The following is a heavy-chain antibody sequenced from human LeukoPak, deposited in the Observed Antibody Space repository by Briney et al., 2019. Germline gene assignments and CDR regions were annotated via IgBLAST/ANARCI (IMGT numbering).Heavy chain of an antibody. V-gene: IGHV1-8*01. CDR2: MNPNSGNT. Sequence: ASVKVSCKASGYTFTSYDINWVRQATGQGLEWMGWMNPNSGNTGYAQKFQGRVTMTRDMSTSTVYMELSSLRSEDTAVYYCARGDGTMIVGPDYWGQGTLVTVSS. J-gene: IGHJ4*02. CDR3: ARGDGTMIVGPDY. CDR1: GYTFTSYD. D-gene: IGHD3-22*01.